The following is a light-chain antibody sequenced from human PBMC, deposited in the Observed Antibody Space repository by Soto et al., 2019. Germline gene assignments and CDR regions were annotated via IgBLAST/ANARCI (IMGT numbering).Light chain of an antibody. Sequence: QSALTQPPSASGTPEQIITISCSGSRSNIGNNIVTWYQQLPGVAPKVVIYRTEQRPSGVPDRFSGSKSGTSASLAISGLQPEDEADYYCGAWDDTRTGRWVFGGGTKVTVL. CDR3: GAWDDTRTGRWV. V-gene: IGLV1-44*01. CDR2: RTE. J-gene: IGLJ3*02. CDR1: RSNIGNNI.